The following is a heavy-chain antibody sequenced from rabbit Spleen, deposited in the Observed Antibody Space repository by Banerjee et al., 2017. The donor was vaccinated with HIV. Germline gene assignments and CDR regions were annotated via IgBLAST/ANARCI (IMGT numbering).Heavy chain of an antibody. CDR1: GIDFSGYG. CDR3: ARHPSVSDFYFNL. Sequence: QEQLVESGGGLVTPGGTLTLTCKASGIDFSGYGINWVRQAPGKGLEWIAFIYPDHGRTDYASWVNGRFTISLDNAHNTVFLQMTSLTAADTATYFCARHPSVSDFYFNLWGPGTLVTVS. V-gene: IGHV1S47*01. CDR2: IYPDHGRT. J-gene: IGHJ4*01. D-gene: IGHD1-1*01.